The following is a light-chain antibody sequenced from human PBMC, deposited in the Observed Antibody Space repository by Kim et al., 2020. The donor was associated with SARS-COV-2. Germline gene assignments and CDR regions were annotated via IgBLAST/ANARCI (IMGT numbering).Light chain of an antibody. J-gene: IGKJ2*03. CDR1: QSLLHSNGYNY. CDR2: LGS. V-gene: IGKV2-28*01. Sequence: GPASISCRSSQSLLHSNGYNYLDWYLQKPGQSPQVLIYLGSNRASGVPDRFSGSGSGTDFTLKISRVEAEDVGVYYCMQVLQTPYSFGQGTKLEI. CDR3: MQVLQTPYS.